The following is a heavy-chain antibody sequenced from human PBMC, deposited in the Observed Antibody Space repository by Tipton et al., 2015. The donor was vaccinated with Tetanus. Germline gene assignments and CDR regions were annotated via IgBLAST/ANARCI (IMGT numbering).Heavy chain of an antibody. CDR3: ARRRTTTALSYYFDS. CDR2: IYPGDSET. J-gene: IGHJ4*02. Sequence: QLVQSGAEVKKPGESLKISCKASGYSFSNSNFWIGWVRQLPGKGLEWMGIIYPGDSETRYSPSFEGQVTFSVDKSTSTAYLQWSSLKASDTAMYYCARRRTTTALSYYFDSWGQGTLVTVSS. D-gene: IGHD4-17*01. V-gene: IGHV5-51*01. CDR1: GYSFSNSNFW.